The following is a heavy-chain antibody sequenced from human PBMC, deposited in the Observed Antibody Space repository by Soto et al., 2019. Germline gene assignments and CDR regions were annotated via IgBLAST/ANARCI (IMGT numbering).Heavy chain of an antibody. CDR2: ISTYNGNT. J-gene: IGHJ4*02. V-gene: IGHV1-18*01. Sequence: QVQLVQSGAEVKKPGASVKVSCKASGYTIITYGVSWVRQAPGQVLDWLGWISTYNGNTRYAERLQGRVTMTTDTTTNTAYMELRNLRSDDTAVYYCARGPTDYYDNSANYFLDYWGQGTLVTVSS. CDR3: ARGPTDYYDNSANYFLDY. D-gene: IGHD3-22*01. CDR1: GYTIITYG.